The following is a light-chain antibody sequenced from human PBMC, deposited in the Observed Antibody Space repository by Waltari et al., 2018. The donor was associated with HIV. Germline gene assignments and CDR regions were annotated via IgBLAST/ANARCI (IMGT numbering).Light chain of an antibody. CDR3: CSYAGSRRV. Sequence: QSALTQPASVSGSPGPSITISCTGTSSDVGSYNLASWYQQYPGKAPKLMIYEVNKRPSGISNRFSGSKSGNTASLTISGLQAEDEADYYCCSYAGSRRVFGTGTKVTVL. J-gene: IGLJ1*01. CDR2: EVN. V-gene: IGLV2-23*02. CDR1: SSDVGSYNL.